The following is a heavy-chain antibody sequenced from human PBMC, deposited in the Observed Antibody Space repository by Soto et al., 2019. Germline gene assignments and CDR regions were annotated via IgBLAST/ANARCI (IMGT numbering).Heavy chain of an antibody. CDR1: GFTFSNYA. V-gene: IGHV3-23*01. D-gene: IGHD3-10*01. CDR2: ISGNDGRT. J-gene: IGHJ4*02. Sequence: EVQLLESGGGLVQPGGSLRLSCAASGFTFSNYAMGWVRQAPGKGLEWVSLISGNDGRTYHAESVRGRFTISRDNSKNTFHVQMNSLRADDTALYYCAKMDANYYSWGSYPDHWGQGTLVTVSS. CDR3: AKMDANYYSWGSYPDH.